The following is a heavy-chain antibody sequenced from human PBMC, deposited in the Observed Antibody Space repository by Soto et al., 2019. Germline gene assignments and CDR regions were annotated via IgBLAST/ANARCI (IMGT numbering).Heavy chain of an antibody. CDR2: IYYSGST. Sequence: SEPLSLTCTVSGGSISSSSYYWGWIRQPQGQGLEWIGSIYYSGSTYYNPSLKSRVTISVDTSKNQFSLKLSSVTAADTAVYYCARLGYCISTSCYENWFDPWGQGTLVTVSS. V-gene: IGHV4-39*01. J-gene: IGHJ5*02. D-gene: IGHD2-2*03. CDR1: GGSISSSSYY. CDR3: ARLGYCISTSCYENWFDP.